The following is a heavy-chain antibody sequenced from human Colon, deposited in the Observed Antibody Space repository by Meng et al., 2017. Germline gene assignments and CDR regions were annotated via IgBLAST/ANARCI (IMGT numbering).Heavy chain of an antibody. D-gene: IGHD3-10*01. Sequence: GESLKISCAASGFTFRNFAIHRVRQAPGKGLEWVTFVSYDGTNRYADSVKGRFTISRDNSKNTLYLQMNSLRTEDTAVYYCARGNGSGAYLIDYWGQGTLVTVSS. CDR1: GFTFRNFA. V-gene: IGHV3-30*04. J-gene: IGHJ4*02. CDR2: VSYDGTNR. CDR3: ARGNGSGAYLIDY.